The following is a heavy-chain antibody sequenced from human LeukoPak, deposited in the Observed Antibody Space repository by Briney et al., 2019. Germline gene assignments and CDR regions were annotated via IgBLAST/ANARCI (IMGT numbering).Heavy chain of an antibody. CDR3: ARDPTVTNVHDAFDV. J-gene: IGHJ3*01. D-gene: IGHD4-17*01. Sequence: GGSLRLSCAASGFTLSNFWINWVRQAPGKGLEWVAIINRAGNHKEYGASVEGRFTISRDNAKNSLYIQMNSLPADYTAVYYCARDPTVTNVHDAFDVWGQGTMVTVSS. V-gene: IGHV3-7*05. CDR2: INRAGNHK. CDR1: GFTLSNFW.